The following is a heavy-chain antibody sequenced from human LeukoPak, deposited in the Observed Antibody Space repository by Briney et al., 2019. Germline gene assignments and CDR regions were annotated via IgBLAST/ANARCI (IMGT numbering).Heavy chain of an antibody. CDR2: IIPIFGTA. CDR1: GGTCNSYA. D-gene: IGHD2-15*01. Sequence: GSSVKVSCKASGGTCNSYAISWVRQAPGQGLEWMGGIIPIFGTANYAQKFQGRVTITADESTSTAYMELSSLRSEDTAVYYCARSQTYCSGGSCYSEQSFDYWGQGTLVTVSS. J-gene: IGHJ4*02. CDR3: ARSQTYCSGGSCYSEQSFDY. V-gene: IGHV1-69*01.